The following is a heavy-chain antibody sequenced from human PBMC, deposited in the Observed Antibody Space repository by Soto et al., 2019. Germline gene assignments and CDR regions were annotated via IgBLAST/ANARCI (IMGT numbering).Heavy chain of an antibody. CDR3: AKGLLIMVRKVIIPPQYYYGMDV. CDR1: GFTFGDHA. Sequence: GGSLRLSCAASGFTFGDHAMSWVRQAPGKGLEWVSVSSVSGGITYYEDSVKGRFTISRDNAKNTLYLQMNSLRAEDTAVYYCAKGLLIMVRKVIIPPQYYYGMDVWGQGTTVTVSS. V-gene: IGHV3-23*01. D-gene: IGHD3-10*01. CDR2: SSVSGGIT. J-gene: IGHJ6*02.